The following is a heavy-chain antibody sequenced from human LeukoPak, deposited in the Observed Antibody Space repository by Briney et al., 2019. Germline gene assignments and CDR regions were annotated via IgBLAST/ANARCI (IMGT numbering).Heavy chain of an antibody. Sequence: SETLSLTCAVYGGSFSGYYWSWIRQPPGKGLGWIGEINHSGSTIYNPSLKSRVTISVDTSKNQFSLKLSSVTAADTAVYYCARGYCSSTSCYTYGMDVWGPGTTVTVSS. CDR3: ARGYCSSTSCYTYGMDV. CDR2: INHSGST. CDR1: GGSFSGYY. V-gene: IGHV4-34*01. D-gene: IGHD2-2*02. J-gene: IGHJ6*02.